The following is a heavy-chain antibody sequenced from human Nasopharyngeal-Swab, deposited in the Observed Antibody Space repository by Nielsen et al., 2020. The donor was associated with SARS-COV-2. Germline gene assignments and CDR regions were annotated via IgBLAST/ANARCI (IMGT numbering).Heavy chain of an antibody. CDR1: GSSFSSYW. CDR3: ATAYNGNYYWDY. CDR2: MYPRDSDT. Sequence: GRSLRLSCKGSGSSFSSYWIGWVRQLPGKGLEWMGIMYPRDSDTRYSPSFQGQVTISADKSISTAYLQWSSLKASDTAMYYCATAYNGNYYWDYWGQGTLVTVSS. J-gene: IGHJ4*02. D-gene: IGHD1-7*01. V-gene: IGHV5-51*01.